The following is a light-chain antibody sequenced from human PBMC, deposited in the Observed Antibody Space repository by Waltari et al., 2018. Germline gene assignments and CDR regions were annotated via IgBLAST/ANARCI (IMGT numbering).Light chain of an antibody. CDR3: MQALETPPT. Sequence: EIVMTQSPLSLPVTPGEPASISCRSSQSLLQTNGYKYLDWYLQKPGQSLQLLIYLGSNRASGIPDRFSGSGSDKDFTLKISRVEAEDVGVYYCMQALETPPTFGRGTKVEI. V-gene: IGKV2-28*01. J-gene: IGKJ4*01. CDR1: QSLLQTNGYKY. CDR2: LGS.